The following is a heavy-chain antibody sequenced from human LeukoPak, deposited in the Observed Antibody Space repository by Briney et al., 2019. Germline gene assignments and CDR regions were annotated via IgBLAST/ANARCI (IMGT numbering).Heavy chain of an antibody. CDR2: ISPNSGGT. CDR3: AREVSRDSNWFDP. Sequence: ASVKVSCEASGYTFTGYYMHWVRQAPGQGLEWMGWISPNSGGTNYAQKFQGRVTMTRDTSISTAYMELSRLRSDETAVYYCAREVSRDSNWFDPWGQGTLVTVSS. J-gene: IGHJ5*02. CDR1: GYTFTGYY. V-gene: IGHV1-2*02.